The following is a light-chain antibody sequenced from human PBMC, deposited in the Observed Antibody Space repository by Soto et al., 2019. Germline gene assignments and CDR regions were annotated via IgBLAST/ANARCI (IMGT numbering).Light chain of an antibody. CDR1: NSDVGGYNL. Sequence: QSALTQPASVSGSPGQSISFSCTGTNSDVGGYNLVSWYQHHPGKAPKLIIYEATKRPSGISDRFSGSKSGNTASLTISGLQAEDEADYHCCSYAGSSWVFGGGTKVTVL. J-gene: IGLJ3*02. CDR2: EAT. CDR3: CSYAGSSWV. V-gene: IGLV2-23*01.